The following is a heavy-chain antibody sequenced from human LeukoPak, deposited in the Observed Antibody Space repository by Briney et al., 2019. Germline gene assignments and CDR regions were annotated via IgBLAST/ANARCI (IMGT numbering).Heavy chain of an antibody. D-gene: IGHD6-13*01. CDR3: ASRIAAAGTMTYYYYYGMDV. J-gene: IGHJ6*02. CDR2: ITNSGDGT. V-gene: IGHV3-23*01. CDR1: GFVFSSLD. Sequence: GGSLRLSCAASGFVFSSLDMAWVRQTPGKGLEWVSAITNSGDGTYYADSVKGRFTISRDNSKNTLFLQMNSLRAEDTAVYYCASRIAAAGTMTYYYYYGMDVWGQGTTVTVSS.